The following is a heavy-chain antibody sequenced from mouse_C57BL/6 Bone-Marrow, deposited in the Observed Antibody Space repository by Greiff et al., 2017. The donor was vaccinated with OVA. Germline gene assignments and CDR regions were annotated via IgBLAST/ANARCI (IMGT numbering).Heavy chain of an antibody. D-gene: IGHD1-1*01. V-gene: IGHV14-3*01. Sequence: VHVKQSVAELVRPGASVKLSCTASGFNIKNTYMHWVKQRPEQGLEWIGRIDPANGNTKYAPKFQGKATITADTSSNTAYLQLSSLTSEDTAIYYCARLYYGSSYVYAMDYWGQGTSVTVSS. CDR3: ARLYYGSSYVYAMDY. CDR2: IDPANGNT. CDR1: GFNIKNTY. J-gene: IGHJ4*01.